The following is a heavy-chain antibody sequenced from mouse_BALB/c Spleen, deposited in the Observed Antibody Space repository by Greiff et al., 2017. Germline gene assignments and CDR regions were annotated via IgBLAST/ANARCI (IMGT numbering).Heavy chain of an antibody. V-gene: IGHV1-54*03. Sequence: VQLQQSGAELVRPGTSVKVSCKASGYAFTNYLIEWVKQRPGQGLEWIGVINPGSGGTNYNEKFKGKATLTADKSSSTAYMQLSSLTSDDSAVYFCARGQLGLRAWFAYWGQGTLVTVSA. CDR2: INPGSGGT. CDR1: GYAFTNYL. CDR3: ARGQLGLRAWFAY. D-gene: IGHD3-2*01. J-gene: IGHJ3*01.